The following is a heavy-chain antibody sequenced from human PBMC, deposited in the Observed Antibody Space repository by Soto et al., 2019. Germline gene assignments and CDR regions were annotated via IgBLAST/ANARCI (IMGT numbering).Heavy chain of an antibody. D-gene: IGHD6-19*01. CDR1: GGSISSSSYY. J-gene: IGHJ5*02. CDR2: IYYSGST. Sequence: PSETLSLTCTVSGGSISSSSYYWGWIRQPPGKGLEWIGSIYYSGSTYYNPSLKSRVTISVDTSKNQFSLKLSSVTAADTAVYYCARQPYSSGWYRSYSYRWFDPWAQGTLVTVSS. CDR3: ARQPYSSGWYRSYSYRWFDP. V-gene: IGHV4-39*01.